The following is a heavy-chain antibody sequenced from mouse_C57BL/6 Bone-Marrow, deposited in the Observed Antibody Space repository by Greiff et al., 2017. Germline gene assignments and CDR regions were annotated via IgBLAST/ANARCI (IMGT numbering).Heavy chain of an antibody. J-gene: IGHJ2*01. CDR1: GYTFTSYW. CDR2: IDPSDSYT. D-gene: IGHD2-10*01. Sequence: QVQLQQPGAELVKPGASVKLSCKASGYTFTSYWMQWVKQRPGQGLEWIGKIDPSDSYTNYNQKFKGKATLTVDTSSSTAYMQLSSLTSEDSAVYYCARSFSYWYFDYWGQGTTLTVSS. V-gene: IGHV1-50*01. CDR3: ARSFSYWYFDY.